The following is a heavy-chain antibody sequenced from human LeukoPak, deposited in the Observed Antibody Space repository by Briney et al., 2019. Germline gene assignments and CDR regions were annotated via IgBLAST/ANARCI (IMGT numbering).Heavy chain of an antibody. J-gene: IGHJ4*02. CDR1: GYSISSGYY. CDR3: ARGLYPNMITFGGGDPSHYFDY. Sequence: PSETLSLTCTVSGYSISSGYYWSWIRQPPGKGLEWIGEINHSGSTNYNPSLKSRVTISVDTSKNQFSLKLSSVTAADTAVYYCARGLYPNMITFGGGDPSHYFDYWGQGTLVTVSS. CDR2: INHSGST. V-gene: IGHV4-38-2*02. D-gene: IGHD3-16*01.